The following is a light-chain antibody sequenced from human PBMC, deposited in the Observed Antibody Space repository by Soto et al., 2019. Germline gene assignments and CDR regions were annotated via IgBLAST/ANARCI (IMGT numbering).Light chain of an antibody. CDR2: EAS. CDR1: QGISRW. Sequence: DIQMTQSPSTLSASVGDTVTITCRAGQGISRWLAWYQQKPVRAPNLLIYEASTFESGVPSRVSGSGSGTEFTLTISSLHPDDFATYYGHQYDTYSWTFGQGTKVEIK. CDR3: HQYDTYSWT. V-gene: IGKV1-5*03. J-gene: IGKJ1*01.